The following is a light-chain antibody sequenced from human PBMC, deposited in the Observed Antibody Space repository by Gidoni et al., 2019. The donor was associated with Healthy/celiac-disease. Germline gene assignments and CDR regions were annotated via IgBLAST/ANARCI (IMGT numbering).Light chain of an antibody. CDR3: SSYTSSSPVV. Sequence: QSALTQPASVSGSPGQSITISCTGTSSDVGGYNYVSWYQQHPGKAPNLMIYEVSNRPSGVPTRFSGSKSGNTASLTISGLQAEDEADYYCSSYTSSSPVVFGGGTKLTVL. CDR2: EVS. V-gene: IGLV2-14*01. CDR1: SSDVGGYNY. J-gene: IGLJ2*01.